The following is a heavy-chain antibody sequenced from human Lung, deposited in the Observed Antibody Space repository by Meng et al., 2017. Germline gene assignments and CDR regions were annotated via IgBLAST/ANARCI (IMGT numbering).Heavy chain of an antibody. J-gene: IGHJ4*02. CDR2: VYFSGST. D-gene: IGHD4-23*01. CDR1: GDSVSSGGYY. V-gene: IGHV4-61*08. CDR3: ARGGTVVNLGY. Sequence: QGQLQGSGPGLVRPSETLSLTCTVSGDSVSSGGYYWSWIRQPPGKGLEWIGYVYFSGSTNYNPSLKSRVTISLDTSKNQFSLKLNSVTAADTAVYYCARGGTVVNLGYRGPGTLVTVSS.